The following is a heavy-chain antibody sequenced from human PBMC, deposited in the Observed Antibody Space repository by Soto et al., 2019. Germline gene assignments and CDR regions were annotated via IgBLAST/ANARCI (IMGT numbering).Heavy chain of an antibody. CDR2: IYYSGST. CDR1: GGSISSSSYY. D-gene: IGHD2-2*01. Sequence: PSETLSLTCTVSGGSISSSSYYWGWIRQPPGKGLERIGSIYYSGSTYYNPSLKSRVTISVDTSKNQFSLKLSSVTAADTAVYYCARHQLVVPWLDWFDPWGQGTLVTVSS. CDR3: ARHQLVVPWLDWFDP. J-gene: IGHJ5*02. V-gene: IGHV4-39*01.